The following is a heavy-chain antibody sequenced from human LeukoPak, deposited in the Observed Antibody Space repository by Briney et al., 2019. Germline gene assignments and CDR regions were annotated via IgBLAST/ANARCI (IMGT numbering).Heavy chain of an antibody. CDR2: IYDSDYT. Sequence: PSQTLSLTCTVSGGSISSGGYYWSWIRQPPGKGLEWIGYIYDSDYTNYNPSLKSRVTISVDTSRNQFSLKLSSVTAADTAVYFCAHGSGYSYFDYWGQGTLVTVSS. CDR3: AHGSGYSYFDY. V-gene: IGHV4-61*08. CDR1: GGSISSGGYY. J-gene: IGHJ4*02. D-gene: IGHD3-22*01.